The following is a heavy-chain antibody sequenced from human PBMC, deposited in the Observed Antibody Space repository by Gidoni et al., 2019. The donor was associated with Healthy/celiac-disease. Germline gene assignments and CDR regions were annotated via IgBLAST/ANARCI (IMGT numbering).Heavy chain of an antibody. J-gene: IGHJ3*02. CDR2: ISYDGSNK. CDR3: AKDKRGYSYGPRAFDI. CDR1: GFTFSSYG. D-gene: IGHD5-18*01. V-gene: IGHV3-30*18. Sequence: QVQLVESGGGVVQPGRSLRLSCAASGFTFSSYGMHWVRQAPGKGLEWVAVISYDGSNKYYADSVKGRFTISRDNAKNTLYLQMNSLRAEDTAVYYCAKDKRGYSYGPRAFDIWGQGTMVTVSS.